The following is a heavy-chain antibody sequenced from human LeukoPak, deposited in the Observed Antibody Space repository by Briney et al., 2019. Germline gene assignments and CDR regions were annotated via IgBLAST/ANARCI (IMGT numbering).Heavy chain of an antibody. CDR1: GFTFSYYW. Sequence: PGGSLRLSCAASGFTFSYYWMTWVRQAPGKGLEWVANINQDGSEKYYVDSVKGRFTISRDNAKNSLYLQMNSLRAEDTAVYYCAXXLVDSGSPSPPXFWGQGTLVTVSS. CDR3: AXXLVDSGSPSPPXF. V-gene: IGHV3-7*01. D-gene: IGHD1-26*01. J-gene: IGHJ4*02. CDR2: INQDGSEK.